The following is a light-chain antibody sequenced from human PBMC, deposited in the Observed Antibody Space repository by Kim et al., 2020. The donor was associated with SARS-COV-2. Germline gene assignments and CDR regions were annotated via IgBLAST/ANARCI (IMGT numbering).Light chain of an antibody. CDR1: QNVRSN. V-gene: IGKV3-15*01. Sequence: EIVMTQSPATLSVSPGERATLSCRASQNVRSNLAWYQQKPGQPPRLLIYGASTRATGLPARFSGSGSGTVFTLTISSLQSEDFAIYYCQQYDIWPPLYTFGQGTKLEI. J-gene: IGKJ2*01. CDR3: QQYDIWPPLYT. CDR2: GAS.